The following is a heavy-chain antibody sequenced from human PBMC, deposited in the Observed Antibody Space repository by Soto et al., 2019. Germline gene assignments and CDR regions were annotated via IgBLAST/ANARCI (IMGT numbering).Heavy chain of an antibody. V-gene: IGHV3-74*01. D-gene: IGHD3-3*01. CDR1: GFTFSSYW. Sequence: GGSLRLSCAASGFTFSSYWMHWVRQAPGKGLVWVSRINSDGSSTSYADSVKGRFTISRDNAKNTLYLQMNSLRAEDTAVYYCAVGGPYDFWSGYGDAFDIWGQGTMVTVSS. CDR3: AVGGPYDFWSGYGDAFDI. CDR2: INSDGSST. J-gene: IGHJ3*02.